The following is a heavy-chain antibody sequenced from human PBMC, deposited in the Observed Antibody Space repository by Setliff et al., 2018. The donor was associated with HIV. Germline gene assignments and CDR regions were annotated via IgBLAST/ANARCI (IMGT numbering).Heavy chain of an antibody. D-gene: IGHD3-10*01. CDR2: VFPDDSDT. CDR3: ARSMGFKATTRLDF. Sequence: PGESLKISCQASGYSFTTLWIAWVRQMPGKGLEWMGMVFPDDSDTRYNPSFQGQVSMSADKSINTAYLQWSSLKASDTAVYYCARSMGFKATTRLDFWGPGTLVTVSS. V-gene: IGHV5-51*01. CDR1: GYSFTTLW. J-gene: IGHJ4*02.